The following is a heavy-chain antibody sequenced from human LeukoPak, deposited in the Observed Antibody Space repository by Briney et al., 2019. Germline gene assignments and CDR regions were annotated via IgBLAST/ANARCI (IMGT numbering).Heavy chain of an antibody. Sequence: GGSLRLSCAASGFPFSNYNMNWVRQAPGKGLEWISYISISSSSIYYADSVRGRFTISRDNAKNSLYLQMNSLRAKDTAVYYCARGLQELVRGYNYYFMDVWGKGTTVTVSS. CDR3: ARGLQELVRGYNYYFMDV. V-gene: IGHV3-48*01. CDR1: GFPFSNYN. J-gene: IGHJ6*03. D-gene: IGHD6-13*01. CDR2: ISISSSSI.